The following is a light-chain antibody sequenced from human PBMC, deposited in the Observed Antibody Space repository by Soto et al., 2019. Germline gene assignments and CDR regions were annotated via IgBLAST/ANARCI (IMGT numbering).Light chain of an antibody. Sequence: DIQMTQSPSTLSASVGDRVTITCRASQSISIWLAWYQQKPGKAPKILIYKASSLESGVPSRFSGSGSGTEFTLTISSLQPEDFATYYCHQYNTWTFGQGTKVDIK. CDR2: KAS. J-gene: IGKJ1*01. V-gene: IGKV1-5*03. CDR1: QSISIW. CDR3: HQYNTWT.